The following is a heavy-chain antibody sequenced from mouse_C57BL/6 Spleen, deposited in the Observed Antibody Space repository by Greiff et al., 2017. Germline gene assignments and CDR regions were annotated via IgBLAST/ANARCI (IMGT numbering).Heavy chain of an antibody. D-gene: IGHD2-4*01. V-gene: IGHV6-6*01. J-gene: IGHJ4*01. Sequence: EVKVEESGGGLVQPGGSMKLSCAASGFTFSDAWMDWVRQSPEKGLEWVAEIRNKANNHATYYAESVKGRFTISRDDSKSSVYLQMNSLRAEDTGIYYCTRNSLYYDYDGNWHAMDYWGQGTSVTVSS. CDR1: GFTFSDAW. CDR2: IRNKANNHAT. CDR3: TRNSLYYDYDGNWHAMDY.